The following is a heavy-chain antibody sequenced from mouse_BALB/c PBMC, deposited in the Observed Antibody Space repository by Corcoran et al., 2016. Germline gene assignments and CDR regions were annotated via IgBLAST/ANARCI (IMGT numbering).Heavy chain of an antibody. D-gene: IGHD2-10*01. CDR2: ISYDGSN. CDR1: GYSITSGYY. V-gene: IGHV3-6*02. CDR3: ARGPYYAPMDY. J-gene: IGHJ4*01. Sequence: DVQLQESGPGLVKPSQSLSLTCSVTGYSITSGYYWNWIRQFPGNKLEWMGYISYDGSNNYNPSLKNRISITRDTSKNQFFLKLNSVTTEDTATYYCARGPYYAPMDYWGQGTSVTVSS.